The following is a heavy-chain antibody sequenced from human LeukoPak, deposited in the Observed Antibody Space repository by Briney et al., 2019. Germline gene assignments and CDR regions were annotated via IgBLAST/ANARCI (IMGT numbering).Heavy chain of an antibody. CDR3: TTELDVRPNHY. CDR2: IKRKSDGGTT. Sequence: KPGESLRLSCAASGFTFSSYNINWVRQAPGKGLEWVGRIKRKSDGGTTDYAAPVKGRFTISRDDSKNTLYLQMNSLKSEDTAVYYCTTELDVRPNHYWGQGTLVTVSS. D-gene: IGHD1-14*01. J-gene: IGHJ4*02. V-gene: IGHV3-15*01. CDR1: GFTFSSYN.